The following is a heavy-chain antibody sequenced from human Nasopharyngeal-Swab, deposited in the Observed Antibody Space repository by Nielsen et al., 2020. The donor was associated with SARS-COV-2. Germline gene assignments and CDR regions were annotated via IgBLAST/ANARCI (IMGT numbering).Heavy chain of an antibody. J-gene: IGHJ4*02. CDR3: ASGSNSDN. CDR2: IKEDGRDR. D-gene: IGHD1-26*01. Sequence: LSLTCVASGFAFSNSWMRWVRQAPGKGLEWVATIKEDGRDRYYVDSVKGRFSISRDNAKNSLYLQMNSLRAEDTAVYYCASGSNSDNWGQGTLVSVSS. CDR1: GFAFSNSW. V-gene: IGHV3-7*03.